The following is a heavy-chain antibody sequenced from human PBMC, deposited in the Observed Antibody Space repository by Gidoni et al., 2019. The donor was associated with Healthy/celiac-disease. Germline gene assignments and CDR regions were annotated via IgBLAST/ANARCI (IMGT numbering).Heavy chain of an antibody. V-gene: IGHV3-21*01. D-gene: IGHD6-13*01. J-gene: IGHJ5*02. Sequence: EVQLVESGGGLVKPGGSLRLSCAASGFTFSSYSMNWVRQAPGKGLEWVSSISSSSSYIYYTDSVKGRFTISRDNAKNSLYLQMNSLRAEDTAVYYCAREQAAAGTGWFDPWGQGTLVTVSS. CDR1: GFTFSSYS. CDR3: AREQAAAGTGWFDP. CDR2: ISSSSSYI.